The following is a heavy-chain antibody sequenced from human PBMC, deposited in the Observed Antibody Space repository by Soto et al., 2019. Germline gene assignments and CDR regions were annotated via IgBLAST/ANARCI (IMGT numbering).Heavy chain of an antibody. D-gene: IGHD3-3*01. CDR2: INAGNGNT. CDR3: ARGKGGITIFGVVSRPYYYGMDV. Sequence: ASVKVSCKASGYTFTSYAMHWVRQAPGQRLEWMGWINAGNGNTKYSQKFQGRVTITRDTSASTAYMELSSLRSEDTAVYYCARGKGGITIFGVVSRPYYYGMDVWGQGTTVTVSS. CDR1: GYTFTSYA. J-gene: IGHJ6*02. V-gene: IGHV1-3*01.